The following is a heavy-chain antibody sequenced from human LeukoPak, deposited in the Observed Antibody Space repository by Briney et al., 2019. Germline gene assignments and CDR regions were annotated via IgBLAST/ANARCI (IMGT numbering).Heavy chain of an antibody. V-gene: IGHV3-21*01. CDR2: ISSSSSYI. D-gene: IGHD3-9*01. Sequence: GGSLRLSCAASGFTFSSYSMNWVRQAPGKGLEWVSSISSSSSYIYYADSVKGRFTISRDNAKNSLYLQMNSLRAEDTAVYYCARDDREYYDILTGYENYYYYYGMDVWGQGTTVTVS. CDR1: GFTFSSYS. J-gene: IGHJ6*02. CDR3: ARDDREYYDILTGYENYYYYYGMDV.